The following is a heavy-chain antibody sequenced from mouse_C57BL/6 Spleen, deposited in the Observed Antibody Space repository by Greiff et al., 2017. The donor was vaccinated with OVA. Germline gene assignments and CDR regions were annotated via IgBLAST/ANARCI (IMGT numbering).Heavy chain of an antibody. CDR1: GFTFSSYA. Sequence: EVKLMESGGGLVKPGGSLKLSCAASGFTFSSYAMSWVRQTPEKRLEWVATISDGGSYTYYPDNVMGRFTISRDNAKNNLYLQMSHLKSEDTAMYYCARDPYYYGSSYFDYWGQGTTLTVSS. CDR2: ISDGGSYT. CDR3: ARDPYYYGSSYFDY. D-gene: IGHD1-1*01. J-gene: IGHJ2*01. V-gene: IGHV5-4*01.